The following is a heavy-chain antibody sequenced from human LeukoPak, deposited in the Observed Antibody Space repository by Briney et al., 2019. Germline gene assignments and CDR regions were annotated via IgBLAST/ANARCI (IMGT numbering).Heavy chain of an antibody. V-gene: IGHV1-3*01. CDR1: GYTFTSYA. Sequence: ASVKVSCTASGYTFTSYAMHWVRQAPGQRLEWMGWINAGNGNTKYSQKFQGRVTITRDTSASTAYMELSSLRSEDTAVYYCAREIVVVVAARWYNWFDPWGQGTLVTVSS. CDR3: AREIVVVVAARWYNWFDP. J-gene: IGHJ5*02. D-gene: IGHD2-15*01. CDR2: INAGNGNT.